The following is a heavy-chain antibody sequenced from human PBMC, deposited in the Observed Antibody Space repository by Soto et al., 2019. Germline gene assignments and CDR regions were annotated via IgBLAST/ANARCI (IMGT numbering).Heavy chain of an antibody. D-gene: IGHD4-17*01. CDR3: ARLLLTTVTRMDV. Sequence: GESLKISCKGSGYSFTRYWISWVRQMPGKGLEWMGRIDPTDSYTNYSLSFQGHVTISADKSISTAYLQWSSLKASDTVMYYCARLLLTTVTRMDVWGQGTTVTVS. CDR1: GYSFTRYW. J-gene: IGHJ6*02. V-gene: IGHV5-10-1*01. CDR2: IDPTDSYT.